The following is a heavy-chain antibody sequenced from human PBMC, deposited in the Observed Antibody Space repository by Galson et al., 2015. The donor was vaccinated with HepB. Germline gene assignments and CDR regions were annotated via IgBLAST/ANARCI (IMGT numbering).Heavy chain of an antibody. Sequence: SEILSLTCTVSGDSINTYSWNWIRQPPGKGLEWVGSMFHSGSSTYNPSLKSRVSMSLFTSKNEFSLELRSVTAADTAVYYCSREGPSGIDDYWGQGTLVTVSS. V-gene: IGHV4-59*03. J-gene: IGHJ4*02. CDR1: GDSINTYS. D-gene: IGHD3-10*01. CDR3: SREGPSGIDDY. CDR2: MFHSGSS.